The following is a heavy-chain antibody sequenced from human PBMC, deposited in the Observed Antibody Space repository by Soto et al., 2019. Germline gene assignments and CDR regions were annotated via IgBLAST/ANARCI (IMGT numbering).Heavy chain of an antibody. CDR1: GFTFSSYG. D-gene: IGHD4-4*01. CDR3: ARDQFVTTNYYYYGMDV. J-gene: IGHJ6*02. CDR2: IWYDGSNK. Sequence: QVQLVESGGGVVQPGRSLRLSCAESGFTFSSYGMHWVRQAPGKGLEWVAVIWYDGSNKYYADSVKGRFTISRDNSKNTLYLQMNSLRAEDTAVYYCARDQFVTTNYYYYGMDVWGQGTTVTVSS. V-gene: IGHV3-33*01.